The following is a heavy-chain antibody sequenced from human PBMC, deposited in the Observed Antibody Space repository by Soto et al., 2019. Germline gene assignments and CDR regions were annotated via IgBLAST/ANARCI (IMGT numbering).Heavy chain of an antibody. Sequence: EVLLLESGGGLVQPGGSLRLSCAASGFTFSNYDMGWVRQAPGKGLELVSFISGSGSGPYYADSVKGLFTISRGNAEKTMYLQMNSLRVEEKAVYYCAKLQSWRALDYWGKGTLVTVSS. CDR2: ISGSGSGP. CDR1: GFTFSNYD. V-gene: IGHV3-23*01. J-gene: IGHJ4*02. D-gene: IGHD6-13*01. CDR3: AKLQSWRALDY.